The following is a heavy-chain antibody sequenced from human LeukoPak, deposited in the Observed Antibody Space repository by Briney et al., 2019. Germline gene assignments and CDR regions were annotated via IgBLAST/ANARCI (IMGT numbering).Heavy chain of an antibody. CDR1: GYTFTSYD. Sequence: ASVTVSCTASGYTFTSYDINWVRQATGQGLERMGWMNPNSGNTGYAQKFQGRVTITRNTSISTAYMELSGLRSEDTAVYYCARGSGYDSSGYYGSVDYWGQGTLVTVSS. V-gene: IGHV1-8*03. J-gene: IGHJ4*02. CDR3: ARGSGYDSSGYYGSVDY. D-gene: IGHD3-22*01. CDR2: MNPNSGNT.